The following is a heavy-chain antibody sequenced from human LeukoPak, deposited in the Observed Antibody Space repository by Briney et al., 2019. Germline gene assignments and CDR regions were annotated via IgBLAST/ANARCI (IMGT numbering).Heavy chain of an antibody. D-gene: IGHD4-17*01. CDR3: ARKNYGDYVEGVDWFDP. CDR2: ISAYNGNT. V-gene: IGHV1-18*01. J-gene: IGHJ5*02. CDR1: GYTFTSYG. Sequence: ASVKVSCKASGYTFTSYGISWVRQAPGQGLEWMGWISAYNGNTNYAQKLQGRVTMTTDTSTSTAYMELRSLRSEDTAVYYCARKNYGDYVEGVDWFDPWGQGTLVTVSS.